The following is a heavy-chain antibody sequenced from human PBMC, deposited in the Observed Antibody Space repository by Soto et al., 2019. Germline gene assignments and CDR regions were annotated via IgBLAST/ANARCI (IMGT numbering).Heavy chain of an antibody. V-gene: IGHV4-4*07. CDR3: ARDDNGDNGSAFDP. J-gene: IGHJ5*02. CDR1: GGSISNYY. CDR2: IYTSGNT. Sequence: SETLSLTCTVSGGSISNYYWSWIRQPAGKGLEWIGRIYTSGNTNYNPSLKDRVTMSVDMSKNQFSLKLSSVAAADTAVYYCARDDNGDNGSAFDPWGQGILVTVS. D-gene: IGHD4-17*01.